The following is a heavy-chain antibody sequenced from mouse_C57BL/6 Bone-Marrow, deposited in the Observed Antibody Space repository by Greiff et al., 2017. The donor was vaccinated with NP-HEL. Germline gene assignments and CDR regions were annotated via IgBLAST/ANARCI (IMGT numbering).Heavy chain of an antibody. V-gene: IGHV1-64*01. D-gene: IGHD1-1*01. Sequence: QVQLKQPGAELVKPGASVKLSCKASGYTFTSSWMHWVKQRPGQGLEWIGMIHPNSGSTNYNEKFKGKATLTVDKSSSTAYMQLSSLTSEDSAVSDCAYGSRPVDFDYWGQGTTLTVSS. CDR3: AYGSRPVDFDY. CDR2: IHPNSGST. J-gene: IGHJ2*01. CDR1: GYTFTSSW.